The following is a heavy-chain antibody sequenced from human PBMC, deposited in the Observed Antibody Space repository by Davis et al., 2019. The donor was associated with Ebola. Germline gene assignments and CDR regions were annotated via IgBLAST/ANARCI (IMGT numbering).Heavy chain of an antibody. CDR2: ISYDGSNK. CDR3: AKGLDTAMVTEDY. CDR1: GFTFSSYG. D-gene: IGHD5-18*01. Sequence: GGSLRLSFPASGFTFSSYGLHWVRQAPGKGLEWVAVISYDGSNKYYADSVKGRFTISRDNSKNTLYLQMNSLRAEDTAVYYFAKGLDTAMVTEDYWGQGTLVTVSS. J-gene: IGHJ4*02. V-gene: IGHV3-30*18.